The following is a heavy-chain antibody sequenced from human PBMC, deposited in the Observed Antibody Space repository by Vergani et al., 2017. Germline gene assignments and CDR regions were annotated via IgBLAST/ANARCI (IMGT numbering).Heavy chain of an antibody. CDR2: IYYSGST. D-gene: IGHD4-11*01. Sequence: QAQLQESGPGLVKPSETLSLTCTVSGGSISSYYWSWIRQPPGKGLEWIGYIYYSGSTNYNPSLKSRVTISVDTSKNQFSLKLSSVTAADTAVYYCARESNYASPQTDAFDIWGQGTMVTVSS. J-gene: IGHJ3*02. CDR3: ARESNYASPQTDAFDI. CDR1: GGSISSYY. V-gene: IGHV4-59*01.